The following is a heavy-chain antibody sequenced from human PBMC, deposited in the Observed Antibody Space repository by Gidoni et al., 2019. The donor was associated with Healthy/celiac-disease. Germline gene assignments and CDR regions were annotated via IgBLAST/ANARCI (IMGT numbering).Heavy chain of an antibody. Sequence: QVQLVESGGGVVQPGRSLRLSCAASGFTFSSYGRHWVRQAPGKGLEWVAVIWYDGSNKYYADSVKGRFTISRDNSKNTLYLQMNSLRAEDTAVYYCARGKGADPYYFDYWGQGTLVTVSS. J-gene: IGHJ4*02. CDR1: GFTFSSYG. CDR2: IWYDGSNK. V-gene: IGHV3-33*01. CDR3: ARGKGADPYYFDY. D-gene: IGHD1-26*01.